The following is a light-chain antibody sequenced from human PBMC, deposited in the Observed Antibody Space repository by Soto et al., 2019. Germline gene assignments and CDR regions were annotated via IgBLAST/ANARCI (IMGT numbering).Light chain of an antibody. CDR2: GAS. J-gene: IGKJ2*01. CDR3: QQYHNWPPQYT. CDR1: QSVASN. V-gene: IGKV3-15*01. Sequence: EIGMTQSPASLSVSPGDGATLSCRASQSVASNVAWYQQKPGQGPRLLIHGASTRAVGVPARFSGSGSGTDFTLTISSLQSEYFAVYYCQQYHNWPPQYTFGQGTKLQIK.